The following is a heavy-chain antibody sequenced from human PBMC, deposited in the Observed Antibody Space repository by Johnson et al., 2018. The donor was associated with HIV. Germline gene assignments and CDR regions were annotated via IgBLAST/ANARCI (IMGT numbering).Heavy chain of an antibody. V-gene: IGHV3-20*04. J-gene: IGHJ3*01. CDR2: INYNSGST. Sequence: VPLVESGGGVVRPGASLRPSCSASGFNVDDDALSWVRQVPGKGLEWVPGINYNSGSTGYAHSVRDRFSISRDNAKNSLYLQMDSLRAEDTAMYYCARAKDAAYPYDAFDVWGHGTMVIVSA. CDR3: ARAKDAAYPYDAFDV. D-gene: IGHD2-15*01. CDR1: GFNVDDDA.